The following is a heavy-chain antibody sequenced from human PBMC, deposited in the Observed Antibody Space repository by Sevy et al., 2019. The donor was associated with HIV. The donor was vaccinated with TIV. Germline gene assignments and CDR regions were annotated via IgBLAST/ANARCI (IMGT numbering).Heavy chain of an antibody. J-gene: IGHJ2*01. D-gene: IGHD3-10*01. CDR2: ISSTGTTI. Sequence: GGSLRLSCAASGFTFSDYYMNWIRQSPRSGLEWVSYISSTGTTIYYADSVKGRFTISRDNAKNSLYLQMNSLRAEDTAVYYCAREGSLRYFDLWGRGTLVTVSS. V-gene: IGHV3-11*01. CDR1: GFTFSDYY. CDR3: AREGSLRYFDL.